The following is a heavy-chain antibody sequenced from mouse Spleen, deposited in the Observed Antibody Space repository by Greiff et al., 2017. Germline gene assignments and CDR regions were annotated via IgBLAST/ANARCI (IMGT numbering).Heavy chain of an antibody. V-gene: IGHV1-11*01. Sequence: VQRVESGAELASPGASVTLSCKASGYTFTDHIMNWVKKRPGQGLEWIGRIYPVSGETNYNQKFMGKATFSVDRSSSTVYMVLNSLTSEDPAVYYCGRGNYFDYAMDYWGQGTSVTVSS. J-gene: IGHJ4*01. CDR1: GYTFTDHI. CDR3: GRGNYFDYAMDY. D-gene: IGHD2-1*01. CDR2: IYPVSGET.